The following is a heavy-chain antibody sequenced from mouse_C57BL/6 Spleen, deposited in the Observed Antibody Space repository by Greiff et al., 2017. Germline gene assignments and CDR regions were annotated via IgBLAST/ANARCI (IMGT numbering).Heavy chain of an antibody. Sequence: QVQLQQPGAELVRPGASVKLSCKASGYTFTSYWMHWVKQRPGQGLEWIGVIDPSDSYTNYNQKFKGKATLTVDTSSSTAYMQLSSLTSEDSAVYFCAIITTVLEPCYWGQGATLTVSS. CDR1: GYTFTSYW. CDR2: IDPSDSYT. J-gene: IGHJ2*01. CDR3: AIITTVLEPCY. D-gene: IGHD1-2*01. V-gene: IGHV1-59*01.